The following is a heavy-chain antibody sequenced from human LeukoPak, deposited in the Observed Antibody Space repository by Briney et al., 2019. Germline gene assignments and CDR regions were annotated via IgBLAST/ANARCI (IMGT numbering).Heavy chain of an antibody. V-gene: IGHV3-21*01. Sequence: PGGSLRLSCAASGFTFSSYSMNWVRQAPGKGLEWVSSISSSSSYIYYADSAKGRFTISRDNAKNSLYLQMNSLRAEDTAVYYCASGGSYGYYYYYYMDVWGKGTTVTVSS. CDR1: GFTFSSYS. J-gene: IGHJ6*03. CDR2: ISSSSSYI. CDR3: ASGGSYGYYYYYYMDV. D-gene: IGHD5-18*01.